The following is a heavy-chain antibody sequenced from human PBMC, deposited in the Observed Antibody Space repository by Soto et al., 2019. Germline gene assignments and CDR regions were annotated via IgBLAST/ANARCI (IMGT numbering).Heavy chain of an antibody. D-gene: IGHD3-10*01. CDR3: ARNYYGSGSYLGPFGY. Sequence: QVQLVESGGGVVQPGRSLRLSCAASGFTFSNYAMHWVRQAPGKGLEWVAVISSDGSNEYYADTVKGRFTVSRDNSKNTLYVQMNSLRPEDTAVYYCARNYYGSGSYLGPFGYWGQGPLVTVSS. CDR2: ISSDGSNE. CDR1: GFTFSNYA. J-gene: IGHJ4*02. V-gene: IGHV3-30*04.